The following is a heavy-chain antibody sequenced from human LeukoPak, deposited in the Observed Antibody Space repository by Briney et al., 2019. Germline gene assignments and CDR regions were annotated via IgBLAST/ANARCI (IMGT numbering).Heavy chain of an antibody. V-gene: IGHV1-2*02. CDR2: INPNSGGT. J-gene: IGHJ4*02. CDR1: GYPFTGYY. CDR3: ARVDSSGYYSYFDY. D-gene: IGHD3-22*01. Sequence: GASVKVSCKASGYPFTGYYMHWVRQAPGQGLEWMGWINPNSGGTNYAQRFQGRVTMTRDTSISTAYMELSRLRSDDTAVYYCARVDSSGYYSYFDYWGQGTLVTVSS.